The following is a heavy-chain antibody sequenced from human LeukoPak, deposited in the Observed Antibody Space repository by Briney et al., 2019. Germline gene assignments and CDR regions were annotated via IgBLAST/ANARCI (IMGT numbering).Heavy chain of an antibody. CDR3: ARAITGTTGYFDY. Sequence: ASVKVSCKASGYTFTGYYMHWVRQAPGQGLEWMGWINPNSGGTNYAQKFQGRVTMTRDTSISTAYMELSRLRSDDTAVYYCARAITGTTGYFDYWGQGTLVTVSS. CDR2: INPNSGGT. CDR1: GYTFTGYY. D-gene: IGHD1-7*01. V-gene: IGHV1-2*02. J-gene: IGHJ4*02.